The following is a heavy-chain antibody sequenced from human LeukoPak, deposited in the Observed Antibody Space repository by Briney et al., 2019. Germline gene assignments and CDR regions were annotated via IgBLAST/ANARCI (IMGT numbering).Heavy chain of an antibody. CDR3: IAAARVDY. CDR2: ISSSSSYI. Sequence: GGSLRLSCAASGFTFSSYSMNWVRQAPGKGLEWVSSISSSSSYIYYADSVKGRFTISRDNSKNTLYLQMNSLRAEDTAVYYCIAAARVDYWGQGTLVTVSS. V-gene: IGHV3-21*04. D-gene: IGHD6-13*01. J-gene: IGHJ4*02. CDR1: GFTFSSYS.